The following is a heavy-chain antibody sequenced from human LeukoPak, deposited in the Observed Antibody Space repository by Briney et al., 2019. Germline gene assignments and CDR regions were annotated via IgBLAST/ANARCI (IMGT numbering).Heavy chain of an antibody. J-gene: IGHJ4*02. Sequence: SQTLSLTCAVSGGSISSGGYSWSWIRQPPGTGLEWIGYIYHSGSTYYNPSLKSRVTISVDRSKNQFSLKLSSVTAADTAVYYCARDRNGYLDYWGQGTLVTVS. CDR2: IYHSGST. D-gene: IGHD1-1*01. CDR1: GGSISSGGYS. V-gene: IGHV4-30-2*01. CDR3: ARDRNGYLDY.